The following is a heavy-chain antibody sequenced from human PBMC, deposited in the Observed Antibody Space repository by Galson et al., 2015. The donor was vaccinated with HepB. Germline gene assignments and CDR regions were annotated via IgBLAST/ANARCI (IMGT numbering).Heavy chain of an antibody. CDR3: AQRDYGGNSN. V-gene: IGHV3-48*02. J-gene: IGHJ4*02. Sequence: SLRLSCAASGFTFSSYSMNWVRQAPGKGLECVSYISSSSSTIYYADSVKGRFTISRDNAKNSLFLQMNSLSDEDTAVYYCAQRDYGGNSNWGQGTLVTVSS. D-gene: IGHD4-23*01. CDR1: GFTFSSYS. CDR2: ISSSSSTI.